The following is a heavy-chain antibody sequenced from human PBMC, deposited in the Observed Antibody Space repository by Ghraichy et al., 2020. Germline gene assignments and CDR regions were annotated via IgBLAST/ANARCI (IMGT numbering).Heavy chain of an antibody. Sequence: SCVASGFIFSNNGMHWVRQAPGKGLEWVALMRYDGTNNYYADSVKGRFTVSRDTSTNTLYLHMSSLRPEDTAVYYCGKDYTWAIDFWGQGTMVTVSS. D-gene: IGHD7-27*01. CDR2: MRYDGTNN. CDR1: GFIFSNNG. J-gene: IGHJ3*01. V-gene: IGHV3-30*02. CDR3: GKDYTWAIDF.